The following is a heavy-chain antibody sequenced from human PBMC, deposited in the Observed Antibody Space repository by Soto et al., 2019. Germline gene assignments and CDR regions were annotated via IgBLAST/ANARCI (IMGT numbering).Heavy chain of an antibody. V-gene: IGHV3-66*01. J-gene: IGHJ4*02. Sequence: GGSLRLSCAASGFTVSSNYMSWVRQAPGKGLEWVSVIYSGGSTYYADSVKGRFTISRDNSKNTLYLQMNSLRAEDTAVYYCAKDSNVAAAGTALDYWGQGTLVTVSS. CDR1: GFTVSSNY. CDR2: IYSGGST. D-gene: IGHD6-13*01. CDR3: AKDSNVAAAGTALDY.